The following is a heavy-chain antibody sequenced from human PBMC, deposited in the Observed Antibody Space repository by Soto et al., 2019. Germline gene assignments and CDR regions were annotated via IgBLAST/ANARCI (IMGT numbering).Heavy chain of an antibody. J-gene: IGHJ4*02. V-gene: IGHV4-38-2*01. D-gene: IGHD1-26*01. CDR3: ASCSGRYYEFDY. CDR2: IYHTGST. Sequence: SETLSLTCAVSGYSISSGYYWACIRQPPGKGLEWIGSIYHTGSTYYNPSLKSRVTMSVDTSKNRFSLKLGSVTAADTAMYYCASCSGRYYEFDYWGQGTLVTVSS. CDR1: GYSISSGYY.